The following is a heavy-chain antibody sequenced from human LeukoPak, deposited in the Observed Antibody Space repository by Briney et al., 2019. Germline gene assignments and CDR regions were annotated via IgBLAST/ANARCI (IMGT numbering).Heavy chain of an antibody. J-gene: IGHJ4*02. CDR2: INHSGST. Sequence: PSETLSLTCAVYGGSFSGYYWSWIRQPPGKGLEWIGEINHSGSTNYNPSLKSRVTISVDTSKNQFSLKLSSVTAADTAVCYCARGGNSYCTNGVCYPFDYWGQGTLVTVSS. CDR3: ARGGNSYCTNGVCYPFDY. D-gene: IGHD2-8*01. V-gene: IGHV4-34*01. CDR1: GGSFSGYY.